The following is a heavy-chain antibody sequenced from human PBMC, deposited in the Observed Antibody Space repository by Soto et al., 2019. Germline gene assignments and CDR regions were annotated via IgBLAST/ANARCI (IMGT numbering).Heavy chain of an antibody. V-gene: IGHV4-61*01. Sequence: QVQLQESGPGLVKPSETLSLTCTVSGGSVRSGSYYWSWIRQPPGKGLEWIGYISYSGSTNYNYPLKSRVTISKDPSENQFSLKLTSVTAADTAVYYCARYTTGGTGFDYWGQGTLVTVSS. CDR3: ARYTTGGTGFDY. CDR2: ISYSGST. D-gene: IGHD1-1*01. CDR1: GGSVRSGSYY. J-gene: IGHJ4*02.